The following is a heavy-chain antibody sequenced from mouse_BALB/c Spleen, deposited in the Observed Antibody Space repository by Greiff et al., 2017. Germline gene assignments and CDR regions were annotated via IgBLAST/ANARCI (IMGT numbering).Heavy chain of an antibody. CDR3: ERHGADGRGIDY. CDR1: GFAFSSYD. D-gene: IGHD2-3*01. CDR2: ISSGGGST. V-gene: IGHV5-12-1*01. J-gene: IGHJ2*01. Sequence: EVQLVESGGGLVKPGGSLKLSCAASGFAFSSYDMSWVRQTPEKRLEWVAYISSGGGSTYYPDTVKGRFTISRDNAKNTLYLQMSSLKSEDTAMYYCERHGADGRGIDYWGQGTTRTVSS.